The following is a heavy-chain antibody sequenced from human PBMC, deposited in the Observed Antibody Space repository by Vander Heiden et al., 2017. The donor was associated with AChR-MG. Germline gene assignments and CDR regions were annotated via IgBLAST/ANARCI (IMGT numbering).Heavy chain of an antibody. D-gene: IGHD5-12*01. J-gene: IGHJ3*02. CDR2: IIPMLGKP. V-gene: IGHV1-69*06. CDR1: GGTFTNYT. CDR3: VRAGEVATIKANAFDI. Sequence: QVQLVQSGAELRKPGSSVTASCQASGGTFTNYTIPWVRQAPDQGLEGMGGIIPMLGKPNYAQNFQGRVAISADKSTSTAYMEVKGLRSDDTAMYYCVRAGEVATIKANAFDIWGQGTMGTVSS.